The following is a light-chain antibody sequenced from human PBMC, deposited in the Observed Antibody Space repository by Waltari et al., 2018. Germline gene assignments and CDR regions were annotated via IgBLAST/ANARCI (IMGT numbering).Light chain of an antibody. CDR2: RNH. V-gene: IGLV1-47*01. CDR1: SSDIGRTY. CDR3: AAWDDSLSAWV. J-gene: IGLJ3*02. Sequence: QSVLTQPPSASGTPGQRVTISCSGSSSDIGRTYVFWYQQLPGAAPNLLISRNHHRPSGVPDLFSASKSGTSTSRAISGLRSEDEADYYCAAWDDSLSAWVFGGGTKVTVL.